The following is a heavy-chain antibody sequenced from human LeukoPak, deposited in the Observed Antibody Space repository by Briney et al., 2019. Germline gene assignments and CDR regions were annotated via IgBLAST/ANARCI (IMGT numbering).Heavy chain of an antibody. J-gene: IGHJ6*03. D-gene: IGHD1-14*01. Sequence: GGSLRLSCAAAGFSLSNYGMHWVRQAPGKGLEWVAALLYDGNTKHYADSVKGRFTISRDISKNTFYLQMNSLTAEDTAVYYCARDHRPEIQYYYMDVWGKGTTVAVSS. CDR1: GFSLSNYG. V-gene: IGHV3-33*01. CDR2: LLYDGNTK. CDR3: ARDHRPEIQYYYMDV.